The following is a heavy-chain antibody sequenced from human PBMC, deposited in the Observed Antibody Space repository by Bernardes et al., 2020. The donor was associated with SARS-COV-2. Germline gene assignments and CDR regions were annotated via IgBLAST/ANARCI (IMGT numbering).Heavy chain of an antibody. CDR3: ARDQLDGVRRYYYGMDV. CDR1: GFTFSDYY. D-gene: IGHD2-8*01. CDR2: ISSSGSTI. J-gene: IGHJ6*02. V-gene: IGHV3-11*01. Sequence: GGSLRLSCAASGFTFSDYYMSWIRQAPGKGLEWVSYISSSGSTIYYADSVKGRFTISRDNAKNSLYLQMNSLRAEDTAVYYCARDQLDGVRRYYYGMDVWGQGTTVTVSS.